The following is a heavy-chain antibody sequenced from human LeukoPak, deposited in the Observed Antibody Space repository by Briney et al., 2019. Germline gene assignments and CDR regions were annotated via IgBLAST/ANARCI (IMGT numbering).Heavy chain of an antibody. CDR2: IRSKAYGGTT. CDR3: TSTNVLRYFDWLPFLGY. J-gene: IGHJ4*02. D-gene: IGHD3-9*01. V-gene: IGHV3-49*04. Sequence: GGSLRLACTASGFTFGDYAMSWVRQAPGKGLEWVGFIRSKAYGGTTEYAASVKGRFTISRDDSKSIAYLQMNSLKTEDTAVYYCTSTNVLRYFDWLPFLGYWGQGTLDTVSS. CDR1: GFTFGDYA.